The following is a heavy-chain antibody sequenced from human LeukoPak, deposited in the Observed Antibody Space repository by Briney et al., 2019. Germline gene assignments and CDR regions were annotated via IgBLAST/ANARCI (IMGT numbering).Heavy chain of an antibody. CDR2: IYHSGST. J-gene: IGHJ4*02. V-gene: IGHV4-30-2*01. CDR3: ARDHDYGGNRGDY. CDR1: GGSISSGGYY. D-gene: IGHD4-23*01. Sequence: SQTLSLTCTVSGGSISSGGYYWSWIRQPPGKGLEWIGYIYHSGSTYYNPSLKSRVTISVDRSKNQFSLKLSSVTAADTAVYYCARDHDYGGNRGDYWGQGTLVTVSS.